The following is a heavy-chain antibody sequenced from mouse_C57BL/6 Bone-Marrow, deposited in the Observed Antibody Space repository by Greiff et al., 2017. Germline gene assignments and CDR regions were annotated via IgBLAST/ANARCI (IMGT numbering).Heavy chain of an antibody. D-gene: IGHD1-1*01. V-gene: IGHV6-3*01. J-gene: IGHJ3*01. CDR2: IRLKSDNYAT. CDR1: GFTFSNYW. CDR3: TAIYYYGSSLFAY. Sequence: EVQLVESGGGLVQPGGSMKLSCVASGFTFSNYWMNWVRQSPEKGLEWVAQIRLKSDNYATHYAESVKGRFTISRDDSKSSVYLQMNNLRAEDTGIYYCTAIYYYGSSLFAYWGQGTLVTVSA.